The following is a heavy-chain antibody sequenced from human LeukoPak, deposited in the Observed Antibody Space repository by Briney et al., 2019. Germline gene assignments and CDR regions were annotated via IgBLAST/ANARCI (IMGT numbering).Heavy chain of an antibody. D-gene: IGHD3-16*01. CDR3: ARTTALELYYPGPGAFDI. CDR1: GGSISSSSYY. Sequence: SETLSLTCTVSGGSISSSSYYWGWIRQPPGKGLEWIGSIYYSGSTYYNPSLKSRATISVDTSKNQFSLKLSSVTAADTAVYYCARTTALELYYPGPGAFDIWGQGTMVTVSS. V-gene: IGHV4-39*01. J-gene: IGHJ3*02. CDR2: IYYSGST.